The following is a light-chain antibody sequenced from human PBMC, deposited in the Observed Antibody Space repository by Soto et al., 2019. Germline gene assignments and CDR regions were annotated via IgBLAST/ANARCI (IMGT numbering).Light chain of an antibody. V-gene: IGKV3-15*01. Sequence: EIVMTQSPATLAGSPGETVTLSCRASQSLSGNLAWYQQKPGQAPRLLIFRASTRATSVPARFSGRGSGTDFTLTISRLEPEDFAVYYCQQYGSSPRTFGQGTKVDIK. J-gene: IGKJ1*01. CDR3: QQYGSSPRT. CDR1: QSLSGN. CDR2: RAS.